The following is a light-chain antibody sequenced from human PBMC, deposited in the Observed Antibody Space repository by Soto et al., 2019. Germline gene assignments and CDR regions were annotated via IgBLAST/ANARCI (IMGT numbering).Light chain of an antibody. CDR3: QQYDNLSLT. V-gene: IGKV1-33*01. CDR1: QDISNY. J-gene: IGKJ4*01. CDR2: DAS. Sequence: DIQMTQSPSSLSASVEDRVTITCQASQDISNYLNWYQQKPGKAPKLLIYDASNLETGVPSRFSGSGSGTDFTFTISSLQPEDIATYYCQQYDNLSLTFSGGTKVEIK.